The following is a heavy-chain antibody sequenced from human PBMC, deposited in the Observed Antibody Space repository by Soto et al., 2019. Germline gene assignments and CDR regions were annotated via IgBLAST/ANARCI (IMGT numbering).Heavy chain of an antibody. D-gene: IGHD3-9*01. CDR2: IYHSGST. CDR3: ARRATYYDILTGYLPYGMDV. CDR1: GGSISSSNW. V-gene: IGHV4-4*02. J-gene: IGHJ6*02. Sequence: SETLSLTCAVSGGSISSSNWWSWVRQPPGKGLEWIGEIYHSGSTNYNPSLKSRVTISVDKSKNQFSLKLSSVTAADTAVYYCARRATYYDILTGYLPYGMDVWGQGTTVTVSS.